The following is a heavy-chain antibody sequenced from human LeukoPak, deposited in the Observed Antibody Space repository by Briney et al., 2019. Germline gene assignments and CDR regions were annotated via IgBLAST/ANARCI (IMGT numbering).Heavy chain of an antibody. CDR1: GDSISNTNDF. J-gene: IGHJ2*01. Sequence: PSETLSLTCTVSGDSISNTNDFWNWIRQPPGKGLEWIGTIHYAGTTYYNPSLKSRVTISEDTSKNQFSLTLSSVTAADTAVYYCARDGELGVTTDKLPWWYFDLWGRGTLVTVSS. D-gene: IGHD4-17*01. CDR2: IHYAGTT. CDR3: ARDGELGVTTDKLPWWYFDL. V-gene: IGHV4-39*07.